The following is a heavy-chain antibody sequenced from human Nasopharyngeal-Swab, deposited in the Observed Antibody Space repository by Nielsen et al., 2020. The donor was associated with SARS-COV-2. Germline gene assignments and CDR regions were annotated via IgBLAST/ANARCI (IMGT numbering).Heavy chain of an antibody. D-gene: IGHD2-15*01. J-gene: IGHJ6*03. CDR1: GGTLNGFH. Sequence: SETLSLTCAVFGGTLNGFHWKWIRQTPGKGLEWIGEINDRGSGNYNPSLRSRVTISAGTSNIKFSLKLNSVTAADTAVYYCARGQDAYYYMDVWGEGTTVTVSS. CDR2: INDRGSG. CDR3: ARGQDAYYYMDV. V-gene: IGHV4-34*01.